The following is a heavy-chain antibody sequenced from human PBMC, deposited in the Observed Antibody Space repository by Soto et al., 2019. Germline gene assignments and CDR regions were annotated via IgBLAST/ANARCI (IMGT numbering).Heavy chain of an antibody. V-gene: IGHV3-72*01. Sequence: GGSLRLSCAASGFNFRDYYAHWVRQAPGKGLEWVGRTRNKAASYATQYAAYVKGRFTISTDESNNSVFLQMSSLKTEDTAVYYCVRARYHIDWFPDYWGQGTLVTVSS. J-gene: IGHJ4*02. CDR3: VRARYHIDWFPDY. CDR2: TRNKAASYAT. D-gene: IGHD3-9*01. CDR1: GFNFRDYY.